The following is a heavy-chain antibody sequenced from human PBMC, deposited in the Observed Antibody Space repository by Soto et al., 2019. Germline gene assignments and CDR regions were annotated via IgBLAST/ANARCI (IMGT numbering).Heavy chain of an antibody. J-gene: IGHJ3*02. CDR3: AREVEMATKPAGAFDI. CDR2: MNPNSGNT. D-gene: IGHD5-12*01. Sequence: ASVKVSCKASGYTFTSYDINWVRQATGQGLEWMGWMNPNSGNTNYAQKLQGRVTMTTDTSTSTAYMELRSLRSDDTAVYYCAREVEMATKPAGAFDIWGQGTMVTVSS. CDR1: GYTFTSYD. V-gene: IGHV1-18*01.